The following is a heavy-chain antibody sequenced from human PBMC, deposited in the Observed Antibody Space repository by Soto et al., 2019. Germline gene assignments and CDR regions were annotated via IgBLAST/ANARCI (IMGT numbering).Heavy chain of an antibody. CDR1: GYTFTSYG. CDR3: AREIWTRTGPQNFFDY. Sequence: QVQLVQSEGEVRQPGASVKVSCRASGYTFTSYGIIWVRQAPGQGLEWMGYISPSSGVTRYAQNLQGRATLTTDTSTTTAYMELRRLSSDDTAVYYCAREIWTRTGPQNFFDYWGLGALVTVSS. D-gene: IGHD2-15*01. V-gene: IGHV1-18*01. J-gene: IGHJ4*02. CDR2: ISPSSGVT.